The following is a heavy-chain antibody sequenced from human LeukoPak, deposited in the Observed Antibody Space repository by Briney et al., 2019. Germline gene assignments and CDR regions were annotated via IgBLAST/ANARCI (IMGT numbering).Heavy chain of an antibody. CDR1: GGSISSSSYY. Sequence: SETLSLTCTVSGGSISSSSYYWGYIRQPPGKGLEWIGSIYYSGSTYYNPSLKSRVTISVDTSKNQFSLKLTSVTAADTAVYYCASETQLVAAFDIWGQGTMVTVSS. J-gene: IGHJ3*02. CDR2: IYYSGST. CDR3: ASETQLVAAFDI. D-gene: IGHD1-1*01. V-gene: IGHV4-39*01.